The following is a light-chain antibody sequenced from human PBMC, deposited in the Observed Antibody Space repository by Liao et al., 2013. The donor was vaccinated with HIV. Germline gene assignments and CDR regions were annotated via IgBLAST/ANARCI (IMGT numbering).Light chain of an antibody. CDR2: QDD. CDR3: QAWDSSLTWKV. CDR1: KLGDKY. V-gene: IGLV3-1*01. J-gene: IGLJ1*01. Sequence: SYELTQPPSVSVSPGQTASITCSGDKLGDKYTYWYQQKPGQSPVLVIYQDDKRPSGIPERFSGSSSGDTATLTISGTQTMDEADYYCQAWDSSLTWKVFGTGTRVTVL.